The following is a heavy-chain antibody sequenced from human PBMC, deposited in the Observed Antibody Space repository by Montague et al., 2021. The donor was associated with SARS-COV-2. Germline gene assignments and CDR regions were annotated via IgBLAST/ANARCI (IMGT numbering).Heavy chain of an antibody. D-gene: IGHD3-22*01. J-gene: IGHJ6*02. CDR1: GGAISSSSHF. Sequence: SETLSLTCTVSGGAISSSSHFWGWIRQPPGKGLEWIGSIYYSGSTYYNPSLKSRVTISVDTSKNQFSLKLSSVTAADTAVYYCAGGARITVLVVVNRYGMDVWGQGTTVTVSS. CDR3: AGGARITVLVVVNRYGMDV. V-gene: IGHV4-39*07. CDR2: IYYSGST.